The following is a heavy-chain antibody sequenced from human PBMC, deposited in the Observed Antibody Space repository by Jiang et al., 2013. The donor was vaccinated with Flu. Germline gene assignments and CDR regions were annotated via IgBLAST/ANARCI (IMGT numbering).Heavy chain of an antibody. V-gene: IGHV3-48*03. J-gene: IGHJ6*02. CDR3: ARDSYHYYGLDV. D-gene: IGHD3-10*01. Sequence: VQLVESGGGLVQPGESLTLSCAASGFTFSTYEMNWVRQAPGKGLEWVSYIRGGGSPIYYADSVKGRFTISRDNAKSSLYLQINSLRAEDTAVYYCARDSYHYYGLDVWGQGTTVIVSS. CDR1: GFTFSTYE. CDR2: IRGGGSPI.